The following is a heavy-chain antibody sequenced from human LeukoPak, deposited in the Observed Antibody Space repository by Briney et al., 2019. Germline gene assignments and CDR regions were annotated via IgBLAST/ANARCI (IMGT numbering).Heavy chain of an antibody. J-gene: IGHJ6*03. V-gene: IGHV1-8*03. CDR2: MNPNSGNT. D-gene: IGHD3-22*01. Sequence: ASVKVSCKASGYTFTSYDVNWVRQATGQGLEWMGWMNPNSGNTGYAQKFQGRVTITRNTSISTAYMELSSLRSEDTAVYYCARTYYYDSSGYSLYYYYYMDVWGKGTTVTVSS. CDR3: ARTYYYDSSGYSLYYYYYMDV. CDR1: GYTFTSYD.